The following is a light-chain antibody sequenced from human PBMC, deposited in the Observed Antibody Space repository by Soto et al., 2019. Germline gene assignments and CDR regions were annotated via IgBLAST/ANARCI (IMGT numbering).Light chain of an antibody. J-gene: IGKJ5*01. CDR3: QQSYSTPIT. CDR1: QGISSY. CDR2: ASS. Sequence: AIRMTQSPSSFSASTGDRVTLTCRASQGISSYLNWYQQKPGKAPKLLIYASSSLQSGVPSRFSGSGSGADFILTISSLQSEDFATYYCQQSYSTPITFGQGTRLEIK. V-gene: IGKV1-8*01.